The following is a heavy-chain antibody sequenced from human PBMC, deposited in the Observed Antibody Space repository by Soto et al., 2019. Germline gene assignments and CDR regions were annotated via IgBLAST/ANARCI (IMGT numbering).Heavy chain of an antibody. Sequence: GASVKVSCKASGGTFSSYTISWVRQAPGQGLEWMGRIIPILGIANYAQKFQGRVTITADKSTSTAYMELSSLRSEDTAVYYCASRYCTNGVCPEYYFDYWGQGTLVTVSS. V-gene: IGHV1-69*02. CDR2: IIPILGIA. D-gene: IGHD2-8*01. CDR1: GGTFSSYT. CDR3: ASRYCTNGVCPEYYFDY. J-gene: IGHJ4*02.